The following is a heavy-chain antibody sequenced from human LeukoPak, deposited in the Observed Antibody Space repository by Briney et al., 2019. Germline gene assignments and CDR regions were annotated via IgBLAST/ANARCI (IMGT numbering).Heavy chain of an antibody. J-gene: IGHJ6*03. V-gene: IGHV1-2*02. D-gene: IGHD1-1*01. CDR3: ASWAAGTRYYYYYMDV. CDR2: INPNSGGT. CDR1: GYTFTGYY. Sequence: VSVKVSCKASGYTFTGYYMHWVRQAPGQGLEWMGWINPNSGGTNYAQKFQGRVTMTRDTSISTAYMELSRLRSDDTAVYYCASWAAGTRYYYYYMDVWGKGTTVTASS.